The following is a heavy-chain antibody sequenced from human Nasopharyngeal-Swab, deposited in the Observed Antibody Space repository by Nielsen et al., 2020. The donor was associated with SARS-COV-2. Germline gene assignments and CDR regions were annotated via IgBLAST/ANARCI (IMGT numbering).Heavy chain of an antibody. CDR1: GESFSGYY. CDR3: ARGRHRYDYVWGSYRYYYYGLDV. J-gene: IGHJ6*02. Sequence: SETLSLTCAVYGESFSGYYWSWIRQPQGKGLDWIGEINHSGSTNYDPSLKSRVTISADTSKNQFSLKLSSVTAADTALYYCARGRHRYDYVWGSYRYYYYGLDVWGQGTTVTVSS. D-gene: IGHD3-16*02. V-gene: IGHV4-34*01. CDR2: INHSGST.